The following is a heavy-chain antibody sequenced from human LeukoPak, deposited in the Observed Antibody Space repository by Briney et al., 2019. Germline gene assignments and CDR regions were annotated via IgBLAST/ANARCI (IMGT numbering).Heavy chain of an antibody. CDR1: GYTFTSYY. D-gene: IGHD1-26*01. J-gene: IGHJ3*02. V-gene: IGHV1-46*01. CDR2: INPSGGST. CDR3: ARDSYGGSYPDAFDI. Sequence: GASVKVSCKASGYTFTSYYMHWVRQAPGQGLEWMGIINPSGGSTSYAQKFQGRVTMTRDMSTSTVYMELSSLRSEDTAVYYCARDSYGGSYPDAFDIWGQGTMVTVSS.